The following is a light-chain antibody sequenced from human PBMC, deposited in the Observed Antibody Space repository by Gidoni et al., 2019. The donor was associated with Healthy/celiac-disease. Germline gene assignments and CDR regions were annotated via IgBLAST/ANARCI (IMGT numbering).Light chain of an antibody. CDR3: QQYNSYSGT. CDR1: QLISSW. J-gene: IGKJ1*01. V-gene: IGKV1-5*03. Sequence: IQMTQSPSTLSASVGEKVTITCRASQLISSWLAWYQQKPGKAPKLLIYKASSLESGVPSRFSGSGSGTEFTLTISSLQPDDFATYYCQQYNSYSGTFGQGTKVEIK. CDR2: KAS.